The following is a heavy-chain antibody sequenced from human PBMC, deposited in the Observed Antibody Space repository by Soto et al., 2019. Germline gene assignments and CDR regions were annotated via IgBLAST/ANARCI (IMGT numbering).Heavy chain of an antibody. J-gene: IGHJ6*02. CDR3: AKDRAYDILTDYFGMHV. V-gene: IGHV3-48*01. CDR2: ISSTGSTM. D-gene: IGHD3-9*01. CDR1: GFTFSSYS. Sequence: PGESLRLSCAASGFTFSSYSLNWVRQAPGKGLEWISYISSTGSTMYYADSVKGRFTISRDNGKNSLYLQMTSLRVEDTAVYYCAKDRAYDILTDYFGMHVWGQWTTVTVSS.